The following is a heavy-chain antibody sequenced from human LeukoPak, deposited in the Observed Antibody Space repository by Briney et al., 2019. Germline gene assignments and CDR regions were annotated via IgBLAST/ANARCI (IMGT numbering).Heavy chain of an antibody. D-gene: IGHD3-10*01. Sequence: GASVKVSCKASGGTFSSYAISWVRQAPGQGLEWMGGIIPIFGTANYAQKFQGRVTITTDESTSTAYMELSSLRSEDTAVYYCARDGVGGYYPGYYFDYWGQGTLVTVSS. V-gene: IGHV1-69*05. CDR2: IIPIFGTA. CDR1: GGTFSSYA. J-gene: IGHJ4*02. CDR3: ARDGVGGYYPGYYFDY.